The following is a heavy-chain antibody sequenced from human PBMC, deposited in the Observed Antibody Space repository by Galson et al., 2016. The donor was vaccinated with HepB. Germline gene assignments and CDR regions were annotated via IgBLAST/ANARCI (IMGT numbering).Heavy chain of an antibody. J-gene: IGHJ4*02. CDR2: ISAYNGDT. Sequence: SVKVSCKASGYTFTNYGITWVRQAPGQGLEWMGWISAYNGDTNYAQKLQGRVTMTTDTSTSTAYMELRSLRSDDTAVYYCARQTITGSSLYWGQGTLVIVSS. D-gene: IGHD1-20*01. CDR3: ARQTITGSSLY. V-gene: IGHV1-18*01. CDR1: GYTFTNYG.